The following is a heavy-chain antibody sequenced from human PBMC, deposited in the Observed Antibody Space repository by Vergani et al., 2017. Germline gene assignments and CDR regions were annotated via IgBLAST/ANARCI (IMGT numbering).Heavy chain of an antibody. CDR1: GYTFTTFA. J-gene: IGHJ4*02. V-gene: IGHV7-4-1*02. CDR3: ARATRSMVRGLTYYFDD. D-gene: IGHD3-10*01. Sequence: QVQLVQSGSELKKPGASVKVSCKASGYTFTTFAMNWVRQGPGQGLEWMGWINTNTGNPTYAQGFTGRFVFSLDTSVTTAYLEISSLKAEDTAVYYCARATRSMVRGLTYYFDDWGQETLVTIAS. CDR2: INTNTGNP.